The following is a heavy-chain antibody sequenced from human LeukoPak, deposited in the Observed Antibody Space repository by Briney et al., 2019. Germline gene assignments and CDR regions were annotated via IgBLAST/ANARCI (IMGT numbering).Heavy chain of an antibody. CDR3: AKDVKYCDSSGYHDY. CDR1: GFTLSSYA. D-gene: IGHD3-22*01. Sequence: GGSLRLSCAASGFTLSSYAMSWVRQAPGKGLEWVSAISGSGGSTYYADSVKGRFTISRDNSKNTLYLQMNSLRAEDTAVYYCAKDVKYCDSSGYHDYWGQGTLVTVSS. CDR2: ISGSGGST. J-gene: IGHJ4*02. V-gene: IGHV3-23*01.